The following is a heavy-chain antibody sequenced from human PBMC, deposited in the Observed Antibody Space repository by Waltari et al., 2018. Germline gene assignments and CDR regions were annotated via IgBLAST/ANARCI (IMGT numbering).Heavy chain of an antibody. CDR2: IYYSGST. CDR3: ARDGDYGDYSPLFQH. J-gene: IGHJ1*01. Sequence: QVQLQESGPGLVKPSETLSLTCTVSGGSISSSYWTWIRQPPGKGLEWIGDIYYSGSTNYNPSLKRRVTISVETSKNQFSLKLSSVTAADTAVYYCARDGDYGDYSPLFQHWGQGTLVTVSS. D-gene: IGHD4-17*01. CDR1: GGSISSSY. V-gene: IGHV4-59*01.